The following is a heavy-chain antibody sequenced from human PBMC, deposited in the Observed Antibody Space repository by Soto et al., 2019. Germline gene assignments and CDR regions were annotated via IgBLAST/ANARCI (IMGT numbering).Heavy chain of an antibody. Sequence: QVQLQESGPGLVKPSGTLSLTCAVSGGSISSSNWWSWVRQPPGKGLEWIGEIYHSGSTNYNPSLKSRVTISVAKYKDQFSLNLSSVTAADTAVYYCARGREYYYDSSGYREYNWFDPWGQGTLVTVSS. V-gene: IGHV4-4*02. CDR2: IYHSGST. D-gene: IGHD3-22*01. J-gene: IGHJ5*02. CDR1: GGSISSSNW. CDR3: ARGREYYYDSSGYREYNWFDP.